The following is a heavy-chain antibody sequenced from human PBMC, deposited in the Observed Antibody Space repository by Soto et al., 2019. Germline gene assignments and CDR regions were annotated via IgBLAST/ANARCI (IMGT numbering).Heavy chain of an antibody. CDR2: ISWNSGSI. V-gene: IGHV3-9*01. J-gene: IGHJ6*02. CDR3: AKGQTAGTEVDGMDV. CDR1: GFNFDDYA. Sequence: EVQLVESGGGLVQPGRSLRLSCAASGFNFDDYAMHWVRQAPGKGLEWVSGISWNSGSIGYADSVKGRFTISRDNAKNSLYLQMNSLRAEDTALYYCAKGQTAGTEVDGMDVWGQGTTVTVSS. D-gene: IGHD6-13*01.